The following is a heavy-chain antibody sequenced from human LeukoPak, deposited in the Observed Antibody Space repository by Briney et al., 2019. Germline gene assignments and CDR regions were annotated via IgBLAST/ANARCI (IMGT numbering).Heavy chain of an antibody. Sequence: GGSLRLSCAASGFTFSDYYMSWIRQAPGTGLECLSYISSSGSSIYYADSVQGRFTISRDNAKNSLYLQMNSLKTEDTAVYYCTTEWGRHSYGYFDYWGQGTLVTVSS. CDR3: TTEWGRHSYGYFDY. CDR1: GFTFSDYY. V-gene: IGHV3-11*01. CDR2: ISSSGSSI. D-gene: IGHD5-18*01. J-gene: IGHJ4*02.